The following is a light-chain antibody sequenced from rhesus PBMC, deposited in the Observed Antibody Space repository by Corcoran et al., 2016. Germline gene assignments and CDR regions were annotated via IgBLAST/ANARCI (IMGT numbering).Light chain of an antibody. CDR2: KAS. Sequence: DIQMTQSPSSLSASVGDRVTITCRASENVNNYLNWYQQKPGKSPKLLIYKASTLQSGVPSRFSGSGSGTDYTFTISSLQPEDVATYFCQHAYDTPWTFGQGTKVEIK. CDR3: QHAYDTPWT. V-gene: IGKV1-74*01. J-gene: IGKJ1*01. CDR1: ENVNNY.